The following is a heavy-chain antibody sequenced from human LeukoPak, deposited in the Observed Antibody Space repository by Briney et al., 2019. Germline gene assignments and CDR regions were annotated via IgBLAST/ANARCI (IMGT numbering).Heavy chain of an antibody. D-gene: IGHD6-19*01. J-gene: IGHJ5*02. Sequence: SETLSLTCSVSGGCISLSYYYWGWIRQPPGKALEWIGSVYYSGTTSYNPSLKSRVTISVDMSKNHFSLRLSSVTAADTAVYYCARAHPGQWLESGANWFDPWGQGTLVTVSS. CDR2: VYYSGTT. CDR3: ARAHPGQWLESGANWFDP. V-gene: IGHV4-39*07. CDR1: GGCISLSYYY.